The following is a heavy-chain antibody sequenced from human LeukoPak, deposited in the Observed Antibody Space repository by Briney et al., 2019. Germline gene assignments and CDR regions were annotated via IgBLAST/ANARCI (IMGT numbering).Heavy chain of an antibody. CDR1: GGSISSYY. Sequence: SETLSLTCTVSGGSISSYYWNWIRQPPGRGLEWIGYIYYSGSTNYNPSLKSRVTISVDTSKNQFSLKLSSVTAADTAVYYCARARLLYYDSSGYYFGGFDYWGQGTLVTVSS. CDR2: IYYSGST. CDR3: ARARLLYYDSSGYYFGGFDY. D-gene: IGHD3-22*01. J-gene: IGHJ4*02. V-gene: IGHV4-59*12.